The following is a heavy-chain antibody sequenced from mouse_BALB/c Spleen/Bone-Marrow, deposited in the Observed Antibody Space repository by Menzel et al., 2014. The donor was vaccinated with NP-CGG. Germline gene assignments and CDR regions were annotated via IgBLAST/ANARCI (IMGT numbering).Heavy chain of an antibody. D-gene: IGHD1-1*01. CDR1: GYTFTNFY. V-gene: IGHV1S56*01. CDR3: GRWGTNVVDALDY. Sequence: VQLQQSGPELVKPGASVRISCKASGYTFTNFYIHWVKQRPGQGLQWIGWIYPGNIHTKYNEKFKGKATLTADKSSSTAYMQLSSLTSEESAFYCCGRWGTNVVDALDYWGHGTSVTVSS. CDR2: IYPGNIHT. J-gene: IGHJ4*01.